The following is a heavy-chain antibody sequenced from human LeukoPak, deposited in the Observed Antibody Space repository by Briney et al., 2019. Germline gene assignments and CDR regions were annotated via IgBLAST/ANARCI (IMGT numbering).Heavy chain of an antibody. J-gene: IGHJ4*02. Sequence: SETLSLTCTVSGGSISSSSYYWGWIRQPPGKGLEWIGSIYYSGSTYYNPSLKSRVTISVDTSKNQFSLKLSSVTAADTAVYYCARGDRYSLFDYWGQGTLVTVSS. D-gene: IGHD2-15*01. CDR1: GGSISSSSYY. V-gene: IGHV4-39*07. CDR3: ARGDRYSLFDY. CDR2: IYYSGST.